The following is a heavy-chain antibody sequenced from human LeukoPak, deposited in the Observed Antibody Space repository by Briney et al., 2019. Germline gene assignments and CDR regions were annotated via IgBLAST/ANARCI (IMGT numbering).Heavy chain of an antibody. J-gene: IGHJ5*02. V-gene: IGHV1-46*01. CDR3: ARGPHRRTYDRDNWFDP. Sequence: GASVKVSCKASGYTFTSYYMYWVRQAAGQGLEWMGIINPSGDNTNYAQKFQGRVTMTRDMSTTTVYMELSSLRSEDTAVYYCARGPHRRTYDRDNWFDPWGQGTLVTVSS. CDR2: INPSGDNT. D-gene: IGHD3-3*01. CDR1: GYTFTSYY.